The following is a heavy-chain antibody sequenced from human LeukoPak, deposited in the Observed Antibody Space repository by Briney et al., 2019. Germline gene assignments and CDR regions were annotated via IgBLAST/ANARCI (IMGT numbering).Heavy chain of an antibody. J-gene: IGHJ6*02. D-gene: IGHD1-1*01. CDR3: ARNQLDTSYYYYGMDV. V-gene: IGHV1-18*01. Sequence: ASVKVSFKASGFPFTSYGISWVRPAPGQGLEWMGWISAYNGNTNYAQKLQGRVTMTTDTSTSTAYMELRSLRSDDTAVYYCARNQLDTSYYYYGMDVWGQGTTVTVSS. CDR1: GFPFTSYG. CDR2: ISAYNGNT.